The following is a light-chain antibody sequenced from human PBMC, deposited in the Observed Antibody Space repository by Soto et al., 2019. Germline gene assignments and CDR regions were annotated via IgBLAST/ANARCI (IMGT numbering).Light chain of an antibody. J-gene: IGKJ1*01. CDR3: QHYGSSPWT. V-gene: IGKV1-6*01. Sequence: AIQMTQSPSSLSASVGDRVTITCRASQGIRNDLGWYQQKPGQAPKLLIFAASSLQVGVPSRFSGSGSGPDFTLTISRLEPEDFAVYFCQHYGSSPWTFGQGTKVDIK. CDR2: AAS. CDR1: QGIRND.